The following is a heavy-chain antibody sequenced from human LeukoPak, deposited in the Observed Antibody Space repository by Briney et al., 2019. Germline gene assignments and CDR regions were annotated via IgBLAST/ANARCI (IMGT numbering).Heavy chain of an antibody. CDR1: GFTASSNY. V-gene: IGHV3-66*01. J-gene: IGHJ6*02. D-gene: IGHD4-23*01. CDR3: ASRGKGYYYGMDV. CDR2: IYSGGST. Sequence: GGSLRLSCAASGFTASSNYISWVRQAPGKGLEWVSLIYSGGSTYYADSVQGRFTISRDNSKNTLYLQMNSLRAGDTAVYYCASRGKGYYYGMDVWGQGTTVTVSS.